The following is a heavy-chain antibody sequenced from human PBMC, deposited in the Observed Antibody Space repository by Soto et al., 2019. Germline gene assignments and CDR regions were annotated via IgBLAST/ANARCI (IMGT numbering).Heavy chain of an antibody. J-gene: IGHJ6*02. CDR3: ARDRVDILTGGYYYYGMDV. D-gene: IGHD3-9*01. CDR1: GFTFSSYA. Sequence: PGGSLRLSCAASGFTFSSYAMHWVRQAPGKGLEWVAVISYDVSNKYYADSVKCRFTISRDNSKNTLYLQMNSLRSEDTAVYYCARDRVDILTGGYYYYGMDVWGQGTTVTVSS. V-gene: IGHV3-30-3*01. CDR2: ISYDVSNK.